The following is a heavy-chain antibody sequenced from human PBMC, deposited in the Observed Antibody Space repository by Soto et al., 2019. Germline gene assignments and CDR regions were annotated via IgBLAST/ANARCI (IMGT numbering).Heavy chain of an antibody. Sequence: EVQLLDSEGDLVQPGRSLRLSCAASGFMFSCCAMSWVRQAPGKGLEWVSTIHGDGDYSHYTDSVEGRFTISRDNSRNTLYLQMDSLRADDTATYYCAKNRGAGDYTNWSFAVWGRGTLVAVSS. J-gene: IGHJ2*01. V-gene: IGHV3-23*01. D-gene: IGHD2-2*02. CDR3: AKNRGAGDYTNWSFAV. CDR2: IHGDGDYS. CDR1: GFMFSCCA.